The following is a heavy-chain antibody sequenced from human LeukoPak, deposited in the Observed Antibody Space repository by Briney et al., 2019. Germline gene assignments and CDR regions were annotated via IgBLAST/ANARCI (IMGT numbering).Heavy chain of an antibody. CDR1: GFTFNSYW. CDR3: ARDPGIAAAGTVGYFDF. D-gene: IGHD6-13*01. CDR2: IKQDGSRI. J-gene: IGHJ4*02. Sequence: GGSLRLSCAASGFTFNSYWMSWVRQAPGKGLEWVANIKQDGSRIHYVDSVKGRFTISRDNAKNSLYLQMNSLRAEDTAVYYCARDPGIAAAGTVGYFDFWGQGTLVTVSS. V-gene: IGHV3-7*01.